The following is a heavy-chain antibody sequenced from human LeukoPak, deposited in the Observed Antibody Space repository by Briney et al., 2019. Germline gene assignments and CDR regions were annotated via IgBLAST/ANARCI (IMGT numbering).Heavy chain of an antibody. V-gene: IGHV4-59*01. CDR3: ARAGDTAMVVPFDY. D-gene: IGHD5-18*01. J-gene: IGHJ4*02. CDR2: IYYSGST. Sequence: SETLSLTCTVSGGSISSYYWSWIRQPPGKGLEWIGYIYYSGSTNYNPSLKSRVTISVDTSKNQFSLKLSSVTAADTAVYYCARAGDTAMVVPFDYWGQGTLVTVSS. CDR1: GGSISSYY.